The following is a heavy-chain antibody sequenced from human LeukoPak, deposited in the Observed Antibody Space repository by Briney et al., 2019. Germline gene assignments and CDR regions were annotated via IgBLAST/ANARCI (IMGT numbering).Heavy chain of an antibody. Sequence: PEASVKVSCKASGYTFTGYYMHWVRQAPGQGLEWMGWINPNSGGTNYAQKFQGRVTMTRDTSISTAYMELSRLRSDDTAVYYCARTSVRYQLPLPYYYYYYMDVWGKGTTVTISS. D-gene: IGHD2-2*01. CDR1: GYTFTGYY. V-gene: IGHV1-2*02. CDR3: ARTSVRYQLPLPYYYYYYMDV. CDR2: INPNSGGT. J-gene: IGHJ6*03.